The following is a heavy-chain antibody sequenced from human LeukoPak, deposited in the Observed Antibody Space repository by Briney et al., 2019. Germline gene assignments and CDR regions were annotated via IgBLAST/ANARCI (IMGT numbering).Heavy chain of an antibody. CDR1: GFTFSSYA. CDR2: ISYDGSNK. J-gene: IGHJ5*02. Sequence: GGSLRLSCAAAGFTFSSYAMHWVRQAPGKGLEWVAVISYDGSNKYYADSVKGRFTISRDNPKNTLYLQMNSLRAEDTAVYYCARDYEYSSSSVTYNWFDPWGQGTLVTVSS. V-gene: IGHV3-30-3*01. D-gene: IGHD6-6*01. CDR3: ARDYEYSSSSVTYNWFDP.